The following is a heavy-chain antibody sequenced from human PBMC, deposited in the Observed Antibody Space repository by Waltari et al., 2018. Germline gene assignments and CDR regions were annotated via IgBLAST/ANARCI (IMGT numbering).Heavy chain of an antibody. D-gene: IGHD2-15*01. CDR1: GGSISSSSYY. CDR3: ARHGGDVVVVAATRFDY. CDR2: IYHSGST. V-gene: IGHV4-39*01. J-gene: IGHJ4*02. Sequence: QLQLQESGPGLVKPSETLSLTCTVSGGSISSSSYYWGWIRQPPGKGLEWIGSIYHSGSTYYNPSLKSRVTISVDTSKNQFSLKLSSVTAADTAVYYCARHGGDVVVVAATRFDYWGQGTLVTVSS.